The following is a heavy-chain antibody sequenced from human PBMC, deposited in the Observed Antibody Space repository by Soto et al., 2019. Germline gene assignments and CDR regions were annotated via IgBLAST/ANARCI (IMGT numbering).Heavy chain of an antibody. CDR3: ARGYCTTTICDPWFDP. Sequence: PGESLKISCTGVGYSFTSYWIAWVRQMPGKGLEWMGIIYPGDSDTRYSLSFQGQVTISADKSITTVYLQWSSLKASDTAMYYCARGYCTTTICDPWFDPWGQGTLVTVSS. CDR2: IYPGDSDT. J-gene: IGHJ5*02. V-gene: IGHV5-51*01. D-gene: IGHD2-2*01. CDR1: GYSFTSYW.